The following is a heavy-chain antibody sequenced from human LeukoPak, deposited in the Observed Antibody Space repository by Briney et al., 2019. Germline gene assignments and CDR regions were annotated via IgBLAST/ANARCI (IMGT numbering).Heavy chain of an antibody. CDR3: ARESTEERPGY. D-gene: IGHD1-1*01. CDR2: ISSSSSTI. Sequence: GSLRLSCAASGFTFSSYSMNWVRQAPGKGLEWVSYISSSSSTIYYADSVKGRFTISRDNAKNSLYLQMNSLRAEETAVYYCARESTEERPGYWGQGTLVTVSS. CDR1: GFTFSSYS. J-gene: IGHJ4*02. V-gene: IGHV3-48*04.